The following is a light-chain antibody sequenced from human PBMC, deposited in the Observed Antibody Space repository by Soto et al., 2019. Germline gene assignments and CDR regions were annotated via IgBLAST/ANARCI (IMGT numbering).Light chain of an antibody. Sequence: QTVVTQEPSFSVSPGGTVTLTCSLSSGSVSINYYPSWYQQTPGQAPRTLIYSTNTRSSGVPDRFSGSILGNTAALTITGAQADDESHYYCVLYRGSGISVFGGGTKLTVL. V-gene: IGLV8-61*01. CDR1: SGSVSINYY. CDR2: STN. J-gene: IGLJ2*01. CDR3: VLYRGSGISV.